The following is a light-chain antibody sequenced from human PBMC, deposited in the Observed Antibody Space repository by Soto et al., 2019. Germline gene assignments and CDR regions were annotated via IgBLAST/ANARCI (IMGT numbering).Light chain of an antibody. V-gene: IGKV3-11*01. CDR1: QSVSSY. Sequence: EIVLTQSPATLSLSPGERASLSCRASQSVSSYLAWYQQKPGQAPRLLVYDASNRATGIPARFSGSGSGTDFTLTIGSLEPEDFAVYYCHRRELTFGGGTKVEIK. CDR3: HRRELT. J-gene: IGKJ4*01. CDR2: DAS.